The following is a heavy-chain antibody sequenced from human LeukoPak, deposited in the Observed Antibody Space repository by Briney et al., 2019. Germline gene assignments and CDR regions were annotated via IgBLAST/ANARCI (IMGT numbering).Heavy chain of an antibody. D-gene: IGHD2-2*01. CDR3: ARHSFYCTSSSCYVFDY. J-gene: IGHJ4*02. CDR1: GYSISSGYY. V-gene: IGHV4-38-2*01. CDR2: MYHSGST. Sequence: SETLSLTCAVSGYSISSGYYWGWIRQPPGKGLEWIGSMYHSGSTYCNPSLKSRVTISVDTSKNQFSLKLISVTAADTAVYYCARHSFYCTSSSCYVFDYWGQGTLVTVSS.